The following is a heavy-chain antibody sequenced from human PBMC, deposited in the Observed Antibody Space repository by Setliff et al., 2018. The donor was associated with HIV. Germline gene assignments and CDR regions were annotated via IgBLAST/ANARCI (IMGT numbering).Heavy chain of an antibody. CDR3: ARLYSTVTPDI. V-gene: IGHV4-39*01. J-gene: IGHJ6*04. D-gene: IGHD2-21*01. Sequence: ETLSLTCTVSGDSLAGSRYSWGWVRQPPGQGLEWLGNLFHTGSSYFNPSLKSRLTMSVDTSKNQFSLSLISMTAADSAVYYCARLYSTVTPDIWGKGTTVTVSS. CDR2: LFHTGSS. CDR1: GDSLAGSRYS.